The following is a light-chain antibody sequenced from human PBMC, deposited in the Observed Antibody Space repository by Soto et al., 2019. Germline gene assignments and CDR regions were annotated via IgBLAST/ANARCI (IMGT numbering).Light chain of an antibody. V-gene: IGKV3-11*01. Sequence: EIVLTQSPATLSLSPGERATLSCRASRSVSSYLAWYQQKPDQAPRLLIYDASNRATGIPARFSGSGSGTDFTLTISSLEPEDFAAYYCQQRGNWPLTFGQGTRLVI. CDR3: QQRGNWPLT. J-gene: IGKJ5*01. CDR1: RSVSSY. CDR2: DAS.